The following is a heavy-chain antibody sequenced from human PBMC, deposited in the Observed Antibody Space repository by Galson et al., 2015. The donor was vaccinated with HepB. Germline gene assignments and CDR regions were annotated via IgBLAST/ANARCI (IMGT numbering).Heavy chain of an antibody. J-gene: IGHJ4*02. V-gene: IGHV3-30*04. CDR2: ISNDGKNK. CDR1: GFTLSAYG. Sequence: LRLSCAASGFTLSAYGMHWVRQAPGKGLESVAVISNDGKNKNYADSLRGRFTISRDNPKNTLSLQMNSLRTEDTAVYYCARRRCTGGSCYSDYWGRGTLVTVSS. D-gene: IGHD2-8*02. CDR3: ARRRCTGGSCYSDY.